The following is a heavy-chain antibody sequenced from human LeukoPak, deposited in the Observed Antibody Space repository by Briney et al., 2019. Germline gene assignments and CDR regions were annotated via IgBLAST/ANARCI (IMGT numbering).Heavy chain of an antibody. J-gene: IGHJ4*02. Sequence: ASVKVSCKVSGYTLTELSMHWVRQAPGKGLEWMGGFDPEDGETIYAQKFQGRVTMTEDTSTDTAYMELSSLRSEDTAVYYCAIVEHYDILTGYYGHYFDYWGQGTLVTVSS. D-gene: IGHD3-9*01. CDR2: FDPEDGET. V-gene: IGHV1-24*01. CDR3: AIVEHYDILTGYYGHYFDY. CDR1: GYTLTELS.